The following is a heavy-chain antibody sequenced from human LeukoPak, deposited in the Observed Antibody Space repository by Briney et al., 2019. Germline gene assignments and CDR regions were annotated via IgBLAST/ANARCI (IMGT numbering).Heavy chain of an antibody. J-gene: IGHJ4*02. CDR1: GSTFTSDW. CDR2: VYPADSET. D-gene: IGHD2-2*01. V-gene: IGHV5-51*01. CDR3: ARPRTGCTSTSCYLLF. Sequence: KPGESLKISCKDSGSTFTSDWIGWVRQMPGKGLEWMGVVYPADSETTYSPSSQGQVTISADKSISTAYLQWSSLKASDSAMYYCARPRTGCTSTSCYLLFWGQGTLVTVSS.